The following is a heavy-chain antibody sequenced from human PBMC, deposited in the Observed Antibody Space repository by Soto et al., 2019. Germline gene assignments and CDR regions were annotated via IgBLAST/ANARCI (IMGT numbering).Heavy chain of an antibody. Sequence: PGGSLRLSCAASGFTFSSYGMHWVRQAPGKGLEWVAVIWYDGSNKYYADSVKGRFTISRDNSKNTLYLQMNSLRAEDTAVYYYARDNSYGDFDDWGQGTLVTVSS. CDR1: GFTFSSYG. J-gene: IGHJ4*02. V-gene: IGHV3-33*01. D-gene: IGHD5-18*01. CDR2: IWYDGSNK. CDR3: ARDNSYGDFDD.